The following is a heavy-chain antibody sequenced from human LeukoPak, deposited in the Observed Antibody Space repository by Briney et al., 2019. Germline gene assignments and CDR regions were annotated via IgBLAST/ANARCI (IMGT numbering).Heavy chain of an antibody. V-gene: IGHV3-11*01. CDR1: GFTFSDYY. CDR3: ATDGAGFDT. Sequence: GGSLRLSCAASGFTFSDYYMSWIRQAPGKGLEWLSYINIGGTNTHYADSVKGRFTISRDNAKKSLYLEMNNLRAEDTAVYYCATDGAGFDTWGQGVLVTVSS. J-gene: IGHJ5*02. CDR2: INIGGTNT.